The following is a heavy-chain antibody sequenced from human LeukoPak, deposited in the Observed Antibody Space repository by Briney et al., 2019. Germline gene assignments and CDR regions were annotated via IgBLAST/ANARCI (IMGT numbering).Heavy chain of an antibody. CDR3: AKDGYSYGSTLDY. J-gene: IGHJ4*02. V-gene: IGHV3-30*02. D-gene: IGHD5-18*01. CDR2: IRYDGSNK. Sequence: GGSPRLSCAASGFTFSSYGMHWVRQAPGKGLEWGAFIRYDGSNKYYADSVKGRFTISRDNSMNTLYLQVNSLRTDDTAVYYCAKDGYSYGSTLDYWGQGTLVTVSS. CDR1: GFTFSSYG.